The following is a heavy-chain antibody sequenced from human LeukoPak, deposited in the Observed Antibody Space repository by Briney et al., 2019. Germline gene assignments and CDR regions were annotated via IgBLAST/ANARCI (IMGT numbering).Heavy chain of an antibody. CDR2: ISSSGSTI. CDR1: GFIFSSYW. V-gene: IGHV3-48*03. Sequence: GGSLRLSCAASGFIFSSYWMTWVRQAPGKGLEWVSYISSSGSTIYYADSVKGRFTISRDNAKNSLYLQMNSLRAEDTAVYYCAELGITMIGGVWGKGTTVTISS. CDR3: AELGITMIGGV. D-gene: IGHD3-10*02. J-gene: IGHJ6*04.